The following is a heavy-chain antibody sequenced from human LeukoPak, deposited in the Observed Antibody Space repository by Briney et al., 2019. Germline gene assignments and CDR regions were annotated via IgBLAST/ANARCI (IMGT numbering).Heavy chain of an antibody. CDR2: INPNSGGT. CDR3: ARESSPGYCSGGSCVGMDV. V-gene: IGHV1-2*02. J-gene: IGHJ6*02. D-gene: IGHD2-15*01. Sequence: ASVKVSCKASGYTFTSYGISWVRQAPGQGLEWMGWINPNSGGTNYAQKFQGRVTMTRDTSISTAYMELSRLRSDDTAVYYCARESSPGYCSGGSCVGMDVWGQGTTVTVSS. CDR1: GYTFTSYG.